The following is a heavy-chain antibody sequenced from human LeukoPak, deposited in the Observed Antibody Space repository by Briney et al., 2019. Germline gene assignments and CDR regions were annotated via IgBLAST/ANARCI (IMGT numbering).Heavy chain of an antibody. V-gene: IGHV4-34*01. CDR3: ARALWFGEYRKGWFDP. Sequence: SETLSLTCAVYGGSFSGYYWSWIRQPPGKGLEWIGEINHSGSTNYNPSLKSRVTISVDTSKNQFSLKLSSVTAADTAVYYCARALWFGEYRKGWFDPWGQGTLVTVSS. D-gene: IGHD3-10*01. J-gene: IGHJ5*02. CDR1: GGSFSGYY. CDR2: INHSGST.